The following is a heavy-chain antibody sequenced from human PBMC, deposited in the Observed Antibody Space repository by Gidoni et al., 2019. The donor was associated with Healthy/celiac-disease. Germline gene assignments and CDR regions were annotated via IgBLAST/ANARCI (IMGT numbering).Heavy chain of an antibody. D-gene: IGHD5-12*01. CDR1: GFTFSSCG. Sequence: VRLVESWGGVVQRGGYLRLSCAASGFTFSSCGMHWVRQAPGKGLEWVAVISYDGSNKYYADSVKGRFTISRDNSKNTLYLQMNSLRAEDTAVYYCAKDLAAREMATTHGDYWGQGTLVTVSS. J-gene: IGHJ4*02. CDR2: ISYDGSNK. CDR3: AKDLAAREMATTHGDY. V-gene: IGHV3-30*18.